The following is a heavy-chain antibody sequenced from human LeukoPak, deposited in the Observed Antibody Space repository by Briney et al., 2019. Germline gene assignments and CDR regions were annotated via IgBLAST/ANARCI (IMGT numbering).Heavy chain of an antibody. J-gene: IGHJ4*02. D-gene: IGHD1-26*01. CDR1: GFTFSSYW. CDR3: AREVSGSYLDY. CDR2: IKQDGSEK. Sequence: PGGSLRLSCAASGFTFSSYWMSWVRRAPGKGLEWVANIKQDGSEKYYVDSVKGRFTISRDNAKNSLYLQMNSLRAEDTAVYYCAREVSGSYLDYWGQGTLVTVSS. V-gene: IGHV3-7*01.